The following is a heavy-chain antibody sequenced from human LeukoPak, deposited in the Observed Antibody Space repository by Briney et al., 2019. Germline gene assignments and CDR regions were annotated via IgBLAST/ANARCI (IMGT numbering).Heavy chain of an antibody. D-gene: IGHD1-26*01. J-gene: IGHJ4*02. CDR1: GFTFSSYS. V-gene: IGHV3-21*01. CDR3: ARRRGGSYVANYFDY. Sequence: GSLRLSCAASGFTFSSYSMNWVRQAPGKGLEWVSSISSSSSYIYYADSVKGRLTISRDNAKNSLYLQMNSLRAEDTAVYYCARRRGGSYVANYFDYWGQGTLVTVSS. CDR2: ISSSSSYI.